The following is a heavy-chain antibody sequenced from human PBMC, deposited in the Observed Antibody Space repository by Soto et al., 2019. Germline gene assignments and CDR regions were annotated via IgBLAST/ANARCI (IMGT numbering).Heavy chain of an antibody. CDR2: MNPNSGNT. Sequence: QVQLVQSGAEVKKPGASVKVSCKASGYTFTSYDINWVRQATGQGLEWMGWMNPNSGNTGYAQKFQGRVNMTRNTSISTADMELSSLRSEDTAVYYCACTGAAARPLGYGYWGQGTLVTVSS. V-gene: IGHV1-8*01. J-gene: IGHJ4*02. CDR3: ACTGAAARPLGYGY. D-gene: IGHD6-6*01. CDR1: GYTFTSYD.